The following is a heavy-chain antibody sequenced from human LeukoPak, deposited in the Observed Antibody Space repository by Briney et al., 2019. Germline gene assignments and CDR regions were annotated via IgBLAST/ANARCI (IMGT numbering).Heavy chain of an antibody. D-gene: IGHD2-2*01. CDR3: AKDFIIVVVPAAASFDY. Sequence: PGGSLRLSCAGSGFTFSSYSMNWVRQAPGKGLEWVSALSGSGGTTYYADSVKGRFTISRDNSKNTLYLQMNSLRAEDTAVYYCAKDFIIVVVPAAASFDYWGQGTLVTVSS. CDR1: GFTFSSYS. CDR2: LSGSGGTT. V-gene: IGHV3-23*01. J-gene: IGHJ4*02.